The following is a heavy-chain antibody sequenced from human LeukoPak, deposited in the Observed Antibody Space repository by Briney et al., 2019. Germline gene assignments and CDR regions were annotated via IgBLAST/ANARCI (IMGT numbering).Heavy chain of an antibody. CDR2: IRSDGSST. Sequence: GGSLRLSCAASGFTFSSYWMHWVCQVPGKGLVWVSRIRSDGSSTNYADSVKGRFTISRDNARNTLYLQMNSLRVEDTAVYYCARDYLDSSGYYYYFDYWGQGTLVSVSS. CDR1: GFTFSSYW. J-gene: IGHJ4*02. V-gene: IGHV3-74*01. CDR3: ARDYLDSSGYYYYFDY. D-gene: IGHD3-22*01.